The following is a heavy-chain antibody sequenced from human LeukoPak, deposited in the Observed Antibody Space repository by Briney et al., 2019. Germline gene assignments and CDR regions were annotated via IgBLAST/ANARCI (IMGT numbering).Heavy chain of an antibody. D-gene: IGHD3-10*01. J-gene: IGHJ4*02. CDR1: GGSISSVNYY. CDR2: IFYSGST. CDR3: ARGRGVRGVIIRLRSYFDY. Sequence: SETLSLTCTVSGGSISSVNYYWGWIRQPPGKGLEWIGNIFYSGSTYYNPSLKSRVTIFVDTSKNQFSLRLSSVTAADTAVYYCARGRGVRGVIIRLRSYFDYWGQGTLVTVSS. V-gene: IGHV4-39*01.